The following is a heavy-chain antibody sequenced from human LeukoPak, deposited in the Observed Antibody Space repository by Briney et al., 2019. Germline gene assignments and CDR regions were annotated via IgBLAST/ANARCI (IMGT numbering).Heavy chain of an antibody. Sequence: GGSLRLSCAASGFTFSTYAMSWVRQAPGKGLEWVSVLYSGGVTYYAASVKDRFTISRDNSKNTLYLRMNSLRAEDTAVYYCARGGDGYNFSFDYWGQGTLVTVSS. D-gene: IGHD5-24*01. CDR3: ARGGDGYNFSFDY. CDR2: LYSGGVT. CDR1: GFTFSTYA. J-gene: IGHJ4*02. V-gene: IGHV3-66*01.